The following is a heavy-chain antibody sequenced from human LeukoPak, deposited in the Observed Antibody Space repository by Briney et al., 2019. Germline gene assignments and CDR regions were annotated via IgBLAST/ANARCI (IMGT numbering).Heavy chain of an antibody. CDR2: ISGSGGST. D-gene: IGHD3-16*01. CDR3: ARDHYDSYYMDV. J-gene: IGHJ6*03. V-gene: IGHV3-23*01. CDR1: GFTFSSYA. Sequence: GGSLRLSCAASGFTFSSYAMSWVRQAPGKGLEWVSAISGSGGSTYYADSVKGRFTISRDNSKNTLYLQMNSLRAEDTAVYYCARDHYDSYYMDVWGKGTTVTVSS.